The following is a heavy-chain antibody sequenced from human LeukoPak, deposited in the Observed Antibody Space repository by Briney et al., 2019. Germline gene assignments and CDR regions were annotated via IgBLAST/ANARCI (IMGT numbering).Heavy chain of an antibody. CDR2: IYYSGST. Sequence: SETLSLTCTVSGGSISSYYWSWIRQPPGKGLEWIGYIYYSGSTNHNPSLKSRVTISVDASKNQFSLKLSSVTAADTAVYYCARFVERAPRSMVRGVVDAFDIWGQGTMVTVSS. D-gene: IGHD3-10*01. CDR1: GGSISSYY. CDR3: ARFVERAPRSMVRGVVDAFDI. J-gene: IGHJ3*02. V-gene: IGHV4-59*01.